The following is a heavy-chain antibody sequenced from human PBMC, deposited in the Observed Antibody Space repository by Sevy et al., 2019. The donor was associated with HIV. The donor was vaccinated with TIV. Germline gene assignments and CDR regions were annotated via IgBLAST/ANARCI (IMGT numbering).Heavy chain of an antibody. Sequence: GGSLRLSCAASGFIFYTYGIHWVRQAPGKGLEWVGVISYDGSNQYYGDSVKGRFTISRDNSKNTLYVQMNNLRFEDTAVYYCARVKLHWLDPWGQGTLVTVSS. CDR1: GFIFYTYG. CDR2: ISYDGSNQ. D-gene: IGHD2-21*01. J-gene: IGHJ5*02. CDR3: ARVKLHWLDP. V-gene: IGHV3-33*05.